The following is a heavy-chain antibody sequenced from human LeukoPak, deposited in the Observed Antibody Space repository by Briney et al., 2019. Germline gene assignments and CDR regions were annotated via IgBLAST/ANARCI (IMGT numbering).Heavy chain of an antibody. J-gene: IGHJ3*02. D-gene: IGHD3-10*01. CDR2: ISWNSGSI. V-gene: IGHV3-9*01. Sequence: PGRSLRLSCAASGFTFDDYAMHWVRQAPGKGLEWVSGISWNSGSIGYADSVKGRFTISRDNSKNTLYLQMNSLRPEDTAVYYCARDYYYGSGSPPGDTFDIWGQGTMVTVSS. CDR3: ARDYYYGSGSPPGDTFDI. CDR1: GFTFDDYA.